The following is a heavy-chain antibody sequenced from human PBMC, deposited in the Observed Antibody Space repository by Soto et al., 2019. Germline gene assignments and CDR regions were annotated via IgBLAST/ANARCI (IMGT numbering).Heavy chain of an antibody. V-gene: IGHV1-24*01. Sequence: ASVKVSCKVSGYTLTELSMHWVRQAPGKGLEWMGSFDLEDGETIYAQKFQGRVTMTEDTSTDTAYMELSSLRSEDTAVYYCATPRASGYDYFDYWGQGTLVTVSS. J-gene: IGHJ4*02. CDR2: FDLEDGET. CDR1: GYTLTELS. D-gene: IGHD5-12*01. CDR3: ATPRASGYDYFDY.